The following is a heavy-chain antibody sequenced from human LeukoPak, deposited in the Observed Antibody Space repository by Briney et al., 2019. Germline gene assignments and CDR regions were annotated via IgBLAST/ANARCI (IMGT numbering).Heavy chain of an antibody. CDR2: IYETGST. D-gene: IGHD3-16*01. Sequence: SETLSLTCSVSGGSLSSSSYYWGWIRQPPGRGLEWIGNIYETGSTNYNPSLKSRVTISVDTSKNQLSLKLTSVTAADTAVYYCARPISFGEVRLPWIFWGPGTLVNVS. CDR3: ARPISFGEVRLPWIF. V-gene: IGHV4-39*01. CDR1: GGSLSSSSYY. J-gene: IGHJ4*02.